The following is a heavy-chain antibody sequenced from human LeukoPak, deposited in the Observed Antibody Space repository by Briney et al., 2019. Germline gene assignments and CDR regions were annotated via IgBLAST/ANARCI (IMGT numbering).Heavy chain of an antibody. Sequence: SETLSLTCTVSGGSISSSSYYWGWIRQPPGKGLEWIGSIYYSGSTDYNPSLKSRVTIYIDTSKNQFSLKLSSVTAADTAVYYCARGRYSSGDDYWGQGTLVTVSS. D-gene: IGHD6-19*01. CDR3: ARGRYSSGDDY. J-gene: IGHJ4*02. CDR2: IYYSGST. V-gene: IGHV4-39*01. CDR1: GGSISSSSYY.